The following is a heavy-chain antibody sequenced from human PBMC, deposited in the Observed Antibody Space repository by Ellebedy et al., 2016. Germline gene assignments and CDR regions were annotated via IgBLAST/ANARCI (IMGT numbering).Heavy chain of an antibody. D-gene: IGHD1-7*01. CDR1: KLNFASYG. CDR2: INSRADGGTT. V-gene: IGHV3-15*01. CDR3: TAATKTRGLGY. J-gene: IGHJ4*02. Sequence: GGSLRLSCSAPKLNFASYGMHWVRQAPGKGLEWVGRINSRADGGTTDYAAPVKDRFTISTDDSKNTLYLQMNSLKTEDTAVYFCTAATKTRGLGYWGQGTLVTVSS.